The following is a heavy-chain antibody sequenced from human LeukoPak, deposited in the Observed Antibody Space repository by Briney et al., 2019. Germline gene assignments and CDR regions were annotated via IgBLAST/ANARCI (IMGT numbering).Heavy chain of an antibody. CDR1: GGTFSSYA. Sequence: SVKVSCKAPGGTFSSYAISWVRQAPGQGLEWMGRIIPIFGTANYAQKFQGRVTITTDESTSTAYMELSSLRSEDTAVYYCARHYYGSGSRTVGAFDIWGQGTMVTVSS. CDR3: ARHYYGSGSRTVGAFDI. J-gene: IGHJ3*02. CDR2: IIPIFGTA. V-gene: IGHV1-69*05. D-gene: IGHD3-10*01.